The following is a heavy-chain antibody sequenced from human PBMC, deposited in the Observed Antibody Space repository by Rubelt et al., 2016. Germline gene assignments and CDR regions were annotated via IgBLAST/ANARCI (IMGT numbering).Heavy chain of an antibody. V-gene: IGHV3-53*01. CDR3: ARGRELYYYGMDV. CDR2: IYSGGST. J-gene: IGHJ6*02. Sequence: SGFTVSSNYMSWVRQAPGKGLEWVSVIYSGGSTYYADSVKGRFTISRDNSKNTLYLQMNSLRAEDTAVYYCARGRELYYYGMDVWGQGTTVTVSS. D-gene: IGHD1-7*01. CDR1: GFTVSSNY.